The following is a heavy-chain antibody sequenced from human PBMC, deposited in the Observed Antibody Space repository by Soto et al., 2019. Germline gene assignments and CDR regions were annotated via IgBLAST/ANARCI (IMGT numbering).Heavy chain of an antibody. V-gene: IGHV1-3*05. D-gene: IGHD1-26*01. CDR1: GYTFSSYA. CDR2: INPGNANT. Sequence: QVQLVQSGAEEKKPGASVKVSCTASGYTFSSYAIHWVRQAPGQGLEWMGWINPGNANTKNSQTFQGRVTITSDTSASTAYMELSSLTSEATAVYYCARVDGTYWGQGTLVTVSS. J-gene: IGHJ4*02. CDR3: ARVDGTY.